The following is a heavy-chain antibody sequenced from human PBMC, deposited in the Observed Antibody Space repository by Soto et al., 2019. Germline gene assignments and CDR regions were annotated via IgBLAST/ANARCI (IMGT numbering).Heavy chain of an antibody. CDR3: ARAGEDYYDSSGYQFLNWFDP. V-gene: IGHV4-59*01. Sequence: SLTCTVSGGSISSYYWSWIRQPPGKGLEWIGYIYYSGSTNYNPSLKSRVTISVDTSKNQFSLKLSSVTAADTAVYYCARAGEDYYDSSGYQFLNWFDPWGQGSLVTVSS. J-gene: IGHJ5*02. CDR1: GGSISSYY. D-gene: IGHD3-22*01. CDR2: IYYSGST.